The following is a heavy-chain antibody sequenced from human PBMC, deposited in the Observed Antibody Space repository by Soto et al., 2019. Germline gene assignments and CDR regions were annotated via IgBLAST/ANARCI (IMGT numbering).Heavy chain of an antibody. CDR2: ISYDGSNK. Sequence: ESGGGVVQPGRSLRLSCAASGFTFSSYGMHWVRQAPGTGLEWVAVISYDGSNKYYADSVKGRFTISRDNSKNTLYLQMNSLRAEDTAVYYCAKDGAGAVAGTGFDYWGQGTLVTVSS. D-gene: IGHD6-19*01. J-gene: IGHJ4*02. CDR1: GFTFSSYG. CDR3: AKDGAGAVAGTGFDY. V-gene: IGHV3-30*18.